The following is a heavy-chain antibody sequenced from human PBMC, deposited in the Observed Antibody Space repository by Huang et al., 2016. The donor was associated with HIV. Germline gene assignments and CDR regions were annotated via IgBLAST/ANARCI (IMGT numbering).Heavy chain of an antibody. V-gene: IGHV4-34*02. Sequence: QVQLEQWGAGLLKASETLSLTCAVYGGSFSGYYWNWLRQAPGKGLEWVGEINHSGNTNDTPSLKGRVNMSVDTSKSQFSLYLTSLSAADTGTYFCARRYNSRRDYWGRGTLVTVHS. J-gene: IGHJ4*02. CDR2: INHSGNT. D-gene: IGHD3-22*01. CDR3: ARRYNSRRDY. CDR1: GGSFSGYY.